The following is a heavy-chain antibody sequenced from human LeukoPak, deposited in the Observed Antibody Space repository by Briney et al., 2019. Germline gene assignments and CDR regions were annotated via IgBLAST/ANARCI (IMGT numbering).Heavy chain of an antibody. J-gene: IGHJ5*02. CDR3: ASGVRDSSVSWFDP. Sequence: SETRSLTCTVAGGSINSYYWSWIRQPPGRGLEWIGYITNSGRTNYNPSLKSRVTVSVDTSKNQYFLTLSSVTAADTAVYHCASGVRDSSVSWFDPWGQGILVTVSS. CDR2: ITNSGRT. V-gene: IGHV4-59*01. CDR1: GGSINSYY. D-gene: IGHD6-25*01.